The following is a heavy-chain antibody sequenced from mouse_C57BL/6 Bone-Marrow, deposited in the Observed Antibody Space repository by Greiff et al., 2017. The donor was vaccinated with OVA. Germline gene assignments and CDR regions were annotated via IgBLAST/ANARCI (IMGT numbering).Heavy chain of an antibody. CDR1: GFTFSDAW. Sequence: EVKLMESGGGLVQPGGSMKLSCAASGFTFSDAWMDWVRQSPEKGLEWVAEIRNKANNHATYYAESVKGRFTISRDDSKSSVYLQMNSLRAEDTCIYYCTVPLYYYGSSYDYWGQGTTRTVSS. CDR3: TVPLYYYGSSYDY. D-gene: IGHD1-1*01. CDR2: IRNKANNHAT. V-gene: IGHV6-6*01. J-gene: IGHJ2*01.